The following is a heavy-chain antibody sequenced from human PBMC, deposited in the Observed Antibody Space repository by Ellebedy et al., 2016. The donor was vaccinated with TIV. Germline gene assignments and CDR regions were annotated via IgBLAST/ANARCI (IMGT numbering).Heavy chain of an antibody. D-gene: IGHD1-14*01. J-gene: IGHJ5*02. CDR2: ISGSSYGVA. Sequence: GESLKISCAASGFNSNNYAMTWVRQAPGKGLEWVSVISGSSYGVAYYADSVKGRFTISRDNSKNTLYLQMDSLRDDDVAIYYCARLPTGRITGSVGWFEPWGQGTLVTVSS. CDR1: GFNSNNYA. CDR3: ARLPTGRITGSVGWFEP. V-gene: IGHV3-23*01.